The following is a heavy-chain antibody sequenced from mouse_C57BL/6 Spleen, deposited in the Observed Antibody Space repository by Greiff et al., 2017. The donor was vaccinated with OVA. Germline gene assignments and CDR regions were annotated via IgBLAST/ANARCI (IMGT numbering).Heavy chain of an antibody. Sequence: EVQLMESGGGLVKPGGSLKLSCAASGFTFSDYGMHWVRQAPEKGLEWVAHVSSGSSTIYYADTVKGRFTITRDNAKDTLFLQMTSLRSEVTTMYRCARRESFDYWSQGTTLTVSS. V-gene: IGHV5-17*01. CDR3: ARRESFDY. CDR1: GFTFSDYG. J-gene: IGHJ2*01. CDR2: VSSGSSTI.